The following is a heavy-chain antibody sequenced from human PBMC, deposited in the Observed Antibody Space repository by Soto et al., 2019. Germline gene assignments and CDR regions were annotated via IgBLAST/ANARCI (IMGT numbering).Heavy chain of an antibody. CDR1: GGSISSSSYY. Sequence: QLQLQESGPGLVKPSETLSLTCTVSGGSISSSSYYWGWIRQPPGKGLEWIGSIYYSGSTYYNPSLKSRVTISVDTSKNQVSLKLSSVTAADTAVYYCARHRNDYSNYGYYYYYYMDVWGKGTTVTVSS. CDR2: IYYSGST. CDR3: ARHRNDYSNYGYYYYYYMDV. V-gene: IGHV4-39*01. D-gene: IGHD4-4*01. J-gene: IGHJ6*03.